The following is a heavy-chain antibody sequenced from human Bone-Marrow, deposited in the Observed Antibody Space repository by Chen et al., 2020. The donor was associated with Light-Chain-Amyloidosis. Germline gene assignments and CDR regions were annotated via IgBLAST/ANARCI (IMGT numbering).Heavy chain of an antibody. D-gene: IGHD3-22*01. CDR3: ARTYDSSVDDSVYGYDY. CDR2: ISTYNGNT. CDR1: GYTFTNYG. J-gene: IGHJ4*02. V-gene: IGHV1-18*01. Sequence: QVQLVQSGAEVKRPGASVKVSCKASGYTFTNYGINCVRQAPGQGLEWMGWISTYNGNTKYAQELQGRVTMTTDTSTNTAYMELRSLISDDTAVYYCARTYDSSVDDSVYGYDYWGQGSQVTVSS.